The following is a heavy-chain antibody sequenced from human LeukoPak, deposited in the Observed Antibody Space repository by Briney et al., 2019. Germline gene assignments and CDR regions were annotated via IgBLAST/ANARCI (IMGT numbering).Heavy chain of an antibody. CDR2: IIPILGIA. CDR3: ASSKVRGVYYYYGMDV. J-gene: IGHJ6*02. V-gene: IGHV1-69*02. D-gene: IGHD3-10*01. Sequence: SVKVPCKASGGTFSSYTISWVRQAPGQGLEWMGRIIPILGIANYAQKFQGRVTITADKSTSTAYMELSSLRSEDTAVYYCASSKVRGVYYYYGMDVWGQGTTVTVSS. CDR1: GGTFSSYT.